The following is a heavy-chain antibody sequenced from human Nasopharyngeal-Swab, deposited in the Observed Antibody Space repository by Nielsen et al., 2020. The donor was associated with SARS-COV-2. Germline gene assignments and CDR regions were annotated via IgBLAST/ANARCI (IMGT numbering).Heavy chain of an antibody. CDR2: IRSKAYGGTT. CDR3: TRDDFWSGSHDY. D-gene: IGHD3-3*01. CDR1: GFTFGDYA. J-gene: IGHJ4*02. Sequence: GESLKISCTASGFTFGDYAMSWVRQAPGKGLEWVGFIRSKAYGGTTEYAASVKGRFTISRDDSKSIAYLQMNSLKTEDTAVYYCTRDDFWSGSHDYWGQGTLVTVSS. V-gene: IGHV3-49*04.